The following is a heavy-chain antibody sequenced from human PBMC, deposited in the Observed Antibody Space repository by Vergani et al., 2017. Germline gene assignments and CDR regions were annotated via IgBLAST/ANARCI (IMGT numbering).Heavy chain of an antibody. CDR1: GFTFSSYD. CDR3: ARATYYYGSGSHAAPYYFDY. V-gene: IGHV3-13*01. D-gene: IGHD3-10*01. Sequence: EVQLVESGGGLVQPWGSLRLSCAASGFTFSSYDMHWVRQATGKGLEWVSAIGTAGDTYYPGSVKGRFTISRENAKNSLYLQMNSLRAGDTAVYYCARATYYYGSGSHAAPYYFDYWGQGTLVTVSS. CDR2: IGTAGDT. J-gene: IGHJ4*02.